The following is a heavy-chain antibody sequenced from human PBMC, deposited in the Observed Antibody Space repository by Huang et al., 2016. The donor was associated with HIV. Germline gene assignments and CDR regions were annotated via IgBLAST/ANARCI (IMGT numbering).Heavy chain of an antibody. Sequence: QVQLVQSGAEVKKPGSSVKVSCKASGGTFRNYAISWVRQAPGQGLRWRIGIIPCSGTTNYAHEFQGRVTLAADAATTTAYLELSSLRSEDTAIYYCAKDHYRELGRPPSSFYLYWGQGTLVTISS. J-gene: IGHJ4*02. CDR3: AKDHYRELGRPPSSFYLY. CDR1: GGTFRNYA. D-gene: IGHD1-7*01. CDR2: IIPCSGTT. V-gene: IGHV1-69*01.